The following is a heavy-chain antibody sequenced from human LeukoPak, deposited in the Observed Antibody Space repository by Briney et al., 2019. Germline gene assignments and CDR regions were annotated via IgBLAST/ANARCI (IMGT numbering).Heavy chain of an antibody. CDR3: ARNLTAAAGTLDY. V-gene: IGHV4-4*02. Sequence: PSGTLSLTCAVSGGSISSSNWWSWVRQPPGKGLEWIGSIYYSGSTYYNPSLKSRVTISVDTSKNQFSLKLSSVTAADTAAYYCARNLTAAAGTLDYWGQGTLVTVSS. CDR1: GGSISSSNW. J-gene: IGHJ4*02. D-gene: IGHD6-13*01. CDR2: IYYSGST.